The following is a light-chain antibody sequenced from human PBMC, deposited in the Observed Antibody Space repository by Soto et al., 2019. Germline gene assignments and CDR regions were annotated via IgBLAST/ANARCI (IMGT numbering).Light chain of an antibody. J-gene: IGKJ4*01. Sequence: DIQMTQSPSSVAASVGDRVTITCRASQDISSYLAWYQQKPGEAPKVLIYAAFSLQSGVPSRFSGSGSGTDFTLTISSLQPEDFANDYCQQTNSFPLTFGGGTKVEIK. CDR2: AAF. CDR3: QQTNSFPLT. CDR1: QDISSY. V-gene: IGKV1D-12*01.